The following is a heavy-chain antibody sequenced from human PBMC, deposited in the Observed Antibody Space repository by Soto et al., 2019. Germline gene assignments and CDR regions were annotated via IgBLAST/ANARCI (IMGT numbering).Heavy chain of an antibody. J-gene: IGHJ1*01. D-gene: IGHD6-13*01. CDR3: ASNQGSSGSWPRTEGYFQH. CDR2: ISSSSSYI. CDR1: GFTFSSYS. Sequence: EVQLVESGGGLVKPGGSLRLSCAASGFTFSSYSMNWVRQAPGKGLEWVSSISSSSSYIYYADSVKGRFTISRDNAKXXLXXQRNSLGAEATAVYYCASNQGSSGSWPRTEGYFQHWGQGTLVTVSS. V-gene: IGHV3-21*01.